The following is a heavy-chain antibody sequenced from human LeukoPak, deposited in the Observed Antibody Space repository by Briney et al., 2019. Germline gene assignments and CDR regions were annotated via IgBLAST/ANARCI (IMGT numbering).Heavy chain of an antibody. Sequence: PGGSLRLSCAASGFTVSNNYMIWVRQAPGKGLDWVSVIYDSGSTFYADSVKGRFTISRDNSKNTLYLQMNSLRAEDTAVYYCARVQGAVAGTFDYWGQGTLVTVSS. D-gene: IGHD6-19*01. CDR3: ARVQGAVAGTFDY. J-gene: IGHJ4*02. CDR1: GFTVSNNY. CDR2: IYDSGST. V-gene: IGHV3-66*01.